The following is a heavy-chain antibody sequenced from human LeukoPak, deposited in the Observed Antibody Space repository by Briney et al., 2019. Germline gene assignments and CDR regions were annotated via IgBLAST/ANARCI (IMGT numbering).Heavy chain of an antibody. CDR2: INSDGSST. CDR3: ANLYGSGSYDY. V-gene: IGHV3-74*01. CDR1: GFTFSSYA. Sequence: GGSLRLSCAASGFTFSSYAMHWVRQAPGKGLVWVSRINSDGSSTSYADSVKGRFTISRDNAKNTLYLQMNSLRAEDTAVYYCANLYGSGSYDYWGQGTLVTVSS. J-gene: IGHJ4*02. D-gene: IGHD3-10*01.